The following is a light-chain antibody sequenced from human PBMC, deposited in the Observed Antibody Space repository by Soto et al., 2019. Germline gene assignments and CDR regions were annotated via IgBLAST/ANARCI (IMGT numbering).Light chain of an antibody. V-gene: IGLV1-40*01. CDR3: LSFDSSLSVV. CDR1: IGAGYD. Sequence: QSVLTQPASVSGSPGQSITNSNIGAGYDVHWYQQLPGRAPKLLIYGNTNRPSGVPDRFSGSKSGTSASLAITGLQAEDGADYYCLSFDSSLSVVFGGGTKVTVL. J-gene: IGLJ2*01. CDR2: GNT.